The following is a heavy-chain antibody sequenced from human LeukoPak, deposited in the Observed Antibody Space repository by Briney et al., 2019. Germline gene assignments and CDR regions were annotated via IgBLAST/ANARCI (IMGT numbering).Heavy chain of an antibody. CDR3: ARGLYVDTAMVYFDY. CDR2: IWYDGSNK. V-gene: IGHV3-33*01. D-gene: IGHD5-18*01. J-gene: IGHJ4*02. CDR1: GFTFSSYG. Sequence: GGSLRLSCAASGFTFSSYGMHWVRQAPDKGLEWVAVIWYDGSNKYYADSVKGRFTISRDNSKNTLYLQMNSLRAEDTAVYYCARGLYVDTAMVYFDYWGQGTLVTVSS.